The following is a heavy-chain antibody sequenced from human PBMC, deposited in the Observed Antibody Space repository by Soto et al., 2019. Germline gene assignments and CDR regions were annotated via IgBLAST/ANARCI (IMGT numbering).Heavy chain of an antibody. CDR1: GYTFNTYS. Sequence: QVQLVQSGAEVKKPGASVKVSCKASGYTFNTYSINWVRQAPGQGLEWMGWISTYNGNTNYAQKLQGRVTMTTDPSTTTVYLELRSLRSDDTAVYYCARETPSYYDSGGYYEFDYWGQGTLLTVSS. J-gene: IGHJ4*02. D-gene: IGHD3-22*01. V-gene: IGHV1-18*04. CDR2: ISTYNGNT. CDR3: ARETPSYYDSGGYYEFDY.